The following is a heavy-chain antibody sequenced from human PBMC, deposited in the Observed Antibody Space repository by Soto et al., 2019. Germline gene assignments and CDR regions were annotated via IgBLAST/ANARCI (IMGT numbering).Heavy chain of an antibody. D-gene: IGHD5-12*01. Sequence: KPSETLSLTCTVSGDSITSPDFYWGWIRRPPGQGLEWIGTISHSGDTFYNPPLKSRVTISLDTSKNQFSLKLSSVTAADTAVYYFARRSGYGGTSYYYYMDVWGKGTTVNVSS. CDR1: GDSITSPDFY. V-gene: IGHV4-38-2*02. CDR2: ISHSGDT. CDR3: ARRSGYGGTSYYYYMDV. J-gene: IGHJ6*03.